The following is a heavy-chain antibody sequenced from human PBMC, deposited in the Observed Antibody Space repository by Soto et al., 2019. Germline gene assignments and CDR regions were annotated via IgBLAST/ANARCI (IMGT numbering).Heavy chain of an antibody. J-gene: IGHJ6*03. CDR2: IKEDGSEK. V-gene: IGHV3-7*01. CDR3: ARVSSWYSYFYYYYMDV. Sequence: GGSLRLSCAASGFNFSNYWMSWVRQAPGKGLEWVANIKEDGSEKNYVDSVKGRFTISRDNAKNSLYLQMNSLRSDDTAVYYCARVSSWYSYFYYYYMDVWGKGTTVTVSS. CDR1: GFNFSNYW. D-gene: IGHD6-13*01.